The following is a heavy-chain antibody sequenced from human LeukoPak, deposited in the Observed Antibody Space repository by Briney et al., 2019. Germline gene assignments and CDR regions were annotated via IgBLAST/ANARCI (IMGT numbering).Heavy chain of an antibody. D-gene: IGHD4-17*01. J-gene: IGHJ4*02. V-gene: IGHV4-59*01. CDR3: ARLTTVTSVLTSVHFDY. CDR2: IYYSGST. Sequence: KSSETLSLTCTVSGGSISSYYWSWIRQPPGKGLEWIGYIYYSGSTNYNPSLKSRVTISVDTSKNQFSLKLSSVTAADTAVYYCARLTTVTSVLTSVHFDYWGQGTLVTVSS. CDR1: GGSISSYY.